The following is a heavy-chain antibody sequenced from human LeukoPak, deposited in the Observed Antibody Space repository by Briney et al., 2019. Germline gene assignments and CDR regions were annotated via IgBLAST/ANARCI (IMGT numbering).Heavy chain of an antibody. CDR2: IFYSGST. J-gene: IGHJ5*02. Sequence: SETLSLTCTVSGGSISSYYWSWIRQPPGKGLELIGYIFYSGSTNYNPSLKSRVTISIDTSKNQFSLKLSSVTAADAALYYCARRGYSSGWYWFDPWGQGTPVTISS. CDR3: ARRGYSSGWYWFDP. V-gene: IGHV4-59*01. CDR1: GGSISSYY. D-gene: IGHD6-19*01.